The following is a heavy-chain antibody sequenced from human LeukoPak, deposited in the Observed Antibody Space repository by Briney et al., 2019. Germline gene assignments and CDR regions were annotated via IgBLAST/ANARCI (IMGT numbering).Heavy chain of an antibody. CDR1: GGSMSGYY. D-gene: IGHD2-2*01. Sequence: SETLSLTCTVSGGSMSGYYWSWIQQPPGKGLEWIGYINYIGSTKYNPSLKSRVTISVDTSKNQFSLKLNSVTAADTAVYYCARRVPAASGGGSDIWGQGTMVTVSS. V-gene: IGHV4-59*08. CDR3: ARRVPAASGGGSDI. J-gene: IGHJ3*02. CDR2: INYIGST.